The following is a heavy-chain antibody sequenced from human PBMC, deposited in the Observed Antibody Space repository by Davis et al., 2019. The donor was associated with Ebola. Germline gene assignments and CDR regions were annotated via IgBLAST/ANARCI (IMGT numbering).Heavy chain of an antibody. V-gene: IGHV3-9*02. J-gene: IGHJ5*01. CDR3: TKGRTGYYSSWFDS. CDR2: IGWNSGGI. CDR1: GFTSDAYA. Sequence: GGSLRLSCAASGFTSDAYAMHWVRHAPGKGLEWVSSIGWNSGGIGYADSVKGRFTISRDNARNSLQLQMHSLRAEDTALYYCTKGRTGYYSSWFDSWGQGTLVTVSS. D-gene: IGHD1-14*01.